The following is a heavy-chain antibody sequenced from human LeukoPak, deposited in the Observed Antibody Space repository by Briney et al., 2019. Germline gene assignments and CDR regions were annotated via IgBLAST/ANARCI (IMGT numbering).Heavy chain of an antibody. J-gene: IGHJ4*02. D-gene: IGHD1-26*01. CDR2: IYYSGST. V-gene: IGHV4-59*01. Sequence: SETLSLTCTVPGGSISSYYWSWIRQPPGKGLEWIGYIYYSGSTNYNPSLKSRVTISVVTSKNQFSLKLSSVTAADTAVYYCARVVVGAVDYWGQGTLVTVSS. CDR3: ARVVVGAVDY. CDR1: GGSISSYY.